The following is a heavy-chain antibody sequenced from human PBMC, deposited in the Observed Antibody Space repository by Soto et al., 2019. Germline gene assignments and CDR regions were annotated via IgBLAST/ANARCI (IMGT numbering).Heavy chain of an antibody. CDR2: IRSKIDGGTT. V-gene: IGHV3-15*01. CDR1: GFSFSNAW. D-gene: IGHD4-17*01. CDR3: SFQESTTVTTFEY. J-gene: IGHJ4*02. Sequence: LRVSCAASGFSFSNAWMSWVRQAPGKGLEWVGRIRSKIDGGTTDYAAPVKGRFTISRDDSKNTLYLQMNSLKTDDTAVYYCSFQESTTVTTFEYWGQGTLVTVSS.